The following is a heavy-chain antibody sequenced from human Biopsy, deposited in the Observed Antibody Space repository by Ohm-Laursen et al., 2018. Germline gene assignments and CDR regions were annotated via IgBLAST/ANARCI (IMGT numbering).Heavy chain of an antibody. CDR1: GGSISSDY. CDR3: ARATNSTGWPYYYFYGMDV. CDR2: IYYSGST. V-gene: IGHV4-59*01. J-gene: IGHJ6*02. Sequence: PVTLSLTWTVSGGSISSDYWSWIRQTPGKGLEWIGYIYYSGSTNYNPSLKSRVTISVDTSKNQFSLRLNSVTAADTAVYYCARATNSTGWPYYYFYGMDVWGQGTTVTVSS. D-gene: IGHD2/OR15-2a*01.